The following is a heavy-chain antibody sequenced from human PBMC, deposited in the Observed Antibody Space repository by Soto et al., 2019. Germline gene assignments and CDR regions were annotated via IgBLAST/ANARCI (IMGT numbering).Heavy chain of an antibody. J-gene: IGHJ4*02. CDR3: VRHLSSAAAGAFDY. CDR2: FYLSGST. V-gene: IGHV4-59*08. Sequence: QVQLQESGPGLVKPSETLSLTCSVSGVSISSFYWGWIRQSPGKGLEGIGYFYLSGSTIYNPSLQSRVTIPVDTSKNQFSLKMTSVTAADTALYYCVRHLSSAAAGAFDYWGQGALVTVSS. CDR1: GVSISSFY. D-gene: IGHD6-13*01.